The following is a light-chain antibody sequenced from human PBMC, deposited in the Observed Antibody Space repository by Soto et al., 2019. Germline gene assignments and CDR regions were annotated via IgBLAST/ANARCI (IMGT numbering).Light chain of an antibody. Sequence: SELTQPAYVYSSPGQSIPITKNGTSSDVGSYNLVSWYQQHPGKAPTLMIYEVSKRPSGVSNRFSGSKSGNTASLTISGLQAEDEADYYCCSYAGSSTYVFGTGTKVTVL. V-gene: IGLV2-23*02. J-gene: IGLJ1*01. CDR1: SSDVGSYNL. CDR2: EVS. CDR3: CSYAGSSTYV.